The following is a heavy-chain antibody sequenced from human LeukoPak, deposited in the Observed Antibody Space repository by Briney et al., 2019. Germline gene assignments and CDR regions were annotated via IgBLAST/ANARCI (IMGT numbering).Heavy chain of an antibody. CDR2: VSPNSGGT. Sequence: ASVKVSCKASGDTFTGYYIHWVRQAPGQGLEWVGWVSPNSGGTSYAQKFQGRVTMTRDTSITTAYMELSRLTSDDTAVYYCARGGQPPFFYWGQGTLVTVSS. D-gene: IGHD3-3*01. CDR3: ARGGQPPFFY. J-gene: IGHJ4*02. CDR1: GDTFTGYY. V-gene: IGHV1-2*02.